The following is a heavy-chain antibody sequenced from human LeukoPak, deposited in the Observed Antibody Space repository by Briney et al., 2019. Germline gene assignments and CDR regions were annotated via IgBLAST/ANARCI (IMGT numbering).Heavy chain of an antibody. V-gene: IGHV1-8*01. J-gene: IGHJ4*02. Sequence: GASVKVSCKASRYTFSSSDINWVRQAAGQGFEWMGWMSPTSGNTGYAQNFQGRVTMTRDTSISTAYMELTSLRSEDTAVYYCARGWDGYRSWVDFDYWGQGTLVTVSS. CDR2: MSPTSGNT. D-gene: IGHD5-24*01. CDR3: ARGWDGYRSWVDFDY. CDR1: RYTFSSSD.